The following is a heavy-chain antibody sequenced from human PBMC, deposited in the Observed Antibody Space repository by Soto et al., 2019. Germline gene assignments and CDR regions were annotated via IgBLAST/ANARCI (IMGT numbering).Heavy chain of an antibody. Sequence: ASVKVSCKASGYTFTSYGISWVRQAPGQGLEWMGWISAYNGNTNYAQKLQGRVTMTTDTSTSTAYMELRSLRSDDTAVYYCARVSSIAAPPYYYYGMDVWGQGTTVTVS. D-gene: IGHD6-6*01. J-gene: IGHJ6*02. CDR1: GYTFTSYG. V-gene: IGHV1-18*01. CDR2: ISAYNGNT. CDR3: ARVSSIAAPPYYYYGMDV.